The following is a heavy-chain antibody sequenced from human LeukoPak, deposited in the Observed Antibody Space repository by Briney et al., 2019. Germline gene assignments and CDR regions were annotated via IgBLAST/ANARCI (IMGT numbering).Heavy chain of an antibody. Sequence: ASVKVSCKASGGTFSSYAISWVRQAPGQGLEWMGGIIPIFGTANYAQKFQGRVTITADKSTSTAYMELSSLRSEDTAVYYCARGREYCSSTSCPKFDPWGQGTLVTVSS. D-gene: IGHD2-2*01. CDR2: IIPIFGTA. CDR1: GGTFSSYA. V-gene: IGHV1-69*06. J-gene: IGHJ5*02. CDR3: ARGREYCSSTSCPKFDP.